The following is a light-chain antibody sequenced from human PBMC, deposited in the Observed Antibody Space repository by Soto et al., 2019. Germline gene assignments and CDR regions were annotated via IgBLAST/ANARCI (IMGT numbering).Light chain of an antibody. Sequence: DIQMTQSPSSLSASVGDRVTIPGRASQSISSYLHWYQQTTGKAPNILISAASTLQSGVPSRFSGSGSGTDCTLTVSSLQPEDFKTYSCQQSYSHPWTFGQGTKVDIK. CDR3: QQSYSHPWT. CDR1: QSISSY. J-gene: IGKJ1*01. V-gene: IGKV1-39*01. CDR2: AAS.